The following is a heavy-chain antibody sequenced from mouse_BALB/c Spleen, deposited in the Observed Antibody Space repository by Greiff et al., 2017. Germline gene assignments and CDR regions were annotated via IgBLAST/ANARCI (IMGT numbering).Heavy chain of an antibody. D-gene: IGHD2-4*01. V-gene: IGHV5-6-5*01. CDR2: ISSGGST. CDR3: ARTTMTFYAMDY. Sequence: DVKLVESGGGLVKPGGSLKLSCAASGFTFSSYAMSWVRQTPEKRLEWVASISSGGSTYYPDSVKGRFTISRDNARNILYLQMSSLRSEDTAMYYCARTTMTFYAMDYWGQGTSVTVSS. CDR1: GFTFSSYA. J-gene: IGHJ4*01.